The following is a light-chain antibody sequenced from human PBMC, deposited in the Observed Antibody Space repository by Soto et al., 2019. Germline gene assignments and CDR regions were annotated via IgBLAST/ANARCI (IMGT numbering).Light chain of an antibody. Sequence: VMTQSPSTLSVSPGERATLSCISIQSVSSNLAWYQQKPGQAPRLLIYGASTRATGIPARFSGSGSGTEFTLTISSLQSEDFAVYYCQQYNNWPRPFGQRTKVDVK. J-gene: IGKJ1*01. V-gene: IGKV3-15*01. CDR1: QSVSSN. CDR2: GAS. CDR3: QQYNNWPRP.